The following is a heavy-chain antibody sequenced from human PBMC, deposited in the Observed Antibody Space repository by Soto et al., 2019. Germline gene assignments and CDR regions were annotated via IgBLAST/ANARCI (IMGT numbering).Heavy chain of an antibody. CDR3: ARESGSRSFDY. Sequence: QVQLVESGGGVVQPGGSMRLSCAASGFTFSSYAMHWVRQAPGKGLEWVAVISYDGSNKYYADSVKGRFTISRDNSKNTLYLQMNSLRAEDTAVYYCARESGSRSFDYWGQGTLVTVSS. J-gene: IGHJ4*02. D-gene: IGHD1-26*01. V-gene: IGHV3-30-3*01. CDR2: ISYDGSNK. CDR1: GFTFSSYA.